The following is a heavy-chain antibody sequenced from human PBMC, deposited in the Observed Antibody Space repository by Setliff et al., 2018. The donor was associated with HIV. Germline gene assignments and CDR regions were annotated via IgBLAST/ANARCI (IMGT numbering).Heavy chain of an antibody. D-gene: IGHD3-22*01. CDR2: INRSGSA. CDR3: ASRIYYYDESRILREEGFVP. V-gene: IGHV4-34*01. Sequence: PSETLSLTCAVYGGSFSGHSWTWIRQPPGKGLEWIGEINRSGSANYNRSLKSRVTMSVDTSKRQFSLKLTSVTAADTAMYYCASRIYYYDESRILREEGFVPRGQGTLVTVSS. J-gene: IGHJ5*02. CDR1: GGSFSGHS.